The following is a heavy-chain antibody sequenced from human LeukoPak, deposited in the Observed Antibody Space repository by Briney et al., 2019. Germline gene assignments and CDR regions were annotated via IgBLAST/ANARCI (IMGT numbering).Heavy chain of an antibody. V-gene: IGHV4-31*03. CDR1: GDSISSGDYL. Sequence: KPSETLSLTCTVSGDSISSGDYLWSWIRQHPGKGLEWIGHIHYSGGTYYSPSLQSRVTISVDTSKNQFSLRLTSVTAADTAVYYCARAQRPDVRFNPWGQGILVTVSS. J-gene: IGHJ5*02. CDR2: IHYSGGT. D-gene: IGHD1-14*01. CDR3: ARAQRPDVRFNP.